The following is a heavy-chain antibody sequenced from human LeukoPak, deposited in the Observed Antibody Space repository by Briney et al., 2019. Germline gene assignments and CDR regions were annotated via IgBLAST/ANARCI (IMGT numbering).Heavy chain of an antibody. CDR1: GFTFSSYG. CDR3: ASLVQWCTLN. CDR2: ISYDGSNK. D-gene: IGHD2-8*01. Sequence: GGSLRLSCAASGFTFSSYGMHWVRQAPGKGLEWVAVISYDGSNKYYADSVKGRFTISRDNSKNTLYLQMNSLRAEDTAVYYCASLVQWCTLNWGQGTLVTVSS. J-gene: IGHJ4*02. V-gene: IGHV3-30*03.